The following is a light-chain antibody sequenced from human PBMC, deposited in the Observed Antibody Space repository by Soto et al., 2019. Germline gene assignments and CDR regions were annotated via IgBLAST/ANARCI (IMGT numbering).Light chain of an antibody. J-gene: IGLJ1*01. Sequence: QSALTQPASVSGSPGQSITISCTGTSSDVGSYNLVSWYQQHPGKAPKLMIYEGSKRPSGVSNRFSGSKSDNTASLTISGLQAEDEADYYCCSYAGSSTSLYVFGTGTKLTVL. CDR2: EGS. CDR1: SSDVGSYNL. CDR3: CSYAGSSTSLYV. V-gene: IGLV2-23*01.